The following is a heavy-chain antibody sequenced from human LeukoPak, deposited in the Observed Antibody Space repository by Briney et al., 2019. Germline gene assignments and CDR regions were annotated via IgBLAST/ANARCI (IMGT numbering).Heavy chain of an antibody. V-gene: IGHV4-34*01. CDR1: GGSFSGYY. CDR3: ARGSSDTAMVTVGYYFDY. CDR2: INHSGST. J-gene: IGHJ4*02. Sequence: PSETLSLTCAVYGGSFSGYYWSWTRQPPGNGLEWIGEINHSGSTNYNPSLKSRVTISVDTSKNQFSLKLSSVTAADTAVYYCARGSSDTAMVTVGYYFDYWGQGTLVTVSS. D-gene: IGHD5-18*01.